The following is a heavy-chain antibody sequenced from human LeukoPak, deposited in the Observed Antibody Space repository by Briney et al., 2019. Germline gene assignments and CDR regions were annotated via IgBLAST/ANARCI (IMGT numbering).Heavy chain of an antibody. J-gene: IGHJ5*02. Sequence: ASVKVSCKASGYTFTTYYMHWVRQAPGQGLEWMGIINPSDGSTTYAQNFQGRVTMTRDTSTSTVYMELSSLRSEDTAVYYCARDAVSLGIAAAGTGWFDPWGQGTLVTVSS. CDR1: GYTFTTYY. CDR2: INPSDGST. V-gene: IGHV1-46*01. CDR3: ARDAVSLGIAAAGTGWFDP. D-gene: IGHD6-13*01.